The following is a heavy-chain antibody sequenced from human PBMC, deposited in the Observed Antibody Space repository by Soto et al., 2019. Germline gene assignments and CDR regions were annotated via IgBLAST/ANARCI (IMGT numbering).Heavy chain of an antibody. Sequence: GASVKVSCKASGGTFSSYTISWVRQAPGQGLEWMGRIIPILGIANYAQKFQGRVTITADKSTSTAYMELSSLRSDDTAVYYCARGFHPLCYCSGGSCYPDYYCGMDVWGQGTTVTVSS. D-gene: IGHD2-15*01. J-gene: IGHJ6*02. CDR2: IIPILGIA. CDR1: GGTFSSYT. CDR3: ARGFHPLCYCSGGSCYPDYYCGMDV. V-gene: IGHV1-69*02.